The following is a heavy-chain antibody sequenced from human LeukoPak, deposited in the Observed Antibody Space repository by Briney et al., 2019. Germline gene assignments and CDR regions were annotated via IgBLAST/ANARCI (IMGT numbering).Heavy chain of an antibody. J-gene: IGHJ4*02. V-gene: IGHV3-23*01. Sequence: GGSLRLSCAASGFTFSIHAMSWVRQAPGKGLEWVSGISGSGGSTYYADSVKGRFTISRDNSKNTLYLQMNSLRAEDTAVYYCAKDRLLNCRGDCYIFDYWGQGTVVTVSS. CDR2: ISGSGGST. CDR1: GFTFSIHA. CDR3: AKDRLLNCRGDCYIFDY. D-gene: IGHD2-21*02.